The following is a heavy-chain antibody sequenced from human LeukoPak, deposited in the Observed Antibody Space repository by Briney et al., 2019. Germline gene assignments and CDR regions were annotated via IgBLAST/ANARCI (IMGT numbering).Heavy chain of an antibody. V-gene: IGHV1-46*01. CDR3: ARDLGYCSSTSCYTRYSSSWYGNLDY. CDR1: GYTFTSYY. J-gene: IGHJ4*02. Sequence: GASVKVSCKASGYTFTSYYMRWVRQAPGQGLEWMGLINPSGGSTNYAQKFQGRVTMTRDTSTSTVYMELSSLRSEDTAVYYCARDLGYCSSTSCYTRYSSSWYGNLDYWGQGTLVTVSS. CDR2: INPSGGST. D-gene: IGHD2-2*02.